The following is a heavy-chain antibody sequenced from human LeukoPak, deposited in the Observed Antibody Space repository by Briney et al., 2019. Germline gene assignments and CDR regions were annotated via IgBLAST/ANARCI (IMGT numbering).Heavy chain of an antibody. CDR1: GFTFRTYS. D-gene: IGHD4-11*01. Sequence: PGGSLRLSCAASGFTFRTYSMDWVRQAPGKGREWVASISTTSSHIYYAESLKGRFTISRDNAKNSLYLQMNSLRAEDTAVYYCARGTTTVQRRDTFDVWGQGTMVTVSS. V-gene: IGHV3-21*01. J-gene: IGHJ3*01. CDR2: ISTTSSHI. CDR3: ARGTTTVQRRDTFDV.